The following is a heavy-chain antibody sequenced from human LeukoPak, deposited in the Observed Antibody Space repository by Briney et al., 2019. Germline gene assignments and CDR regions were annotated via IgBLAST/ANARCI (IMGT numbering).Heavy chain of an antibody. D-gene: IGHD5-24*01. CDR3: ARVPRDGYNRAYFDY. CDR2: INTNTGNP. J-gene: IGHJ4*02. CDR1: GYTFTSYA. V-gene: IGHV7-4-1*02. Sequence: ASLKVSCKASGYTFTSYAMNWVRHAPGQGLEWMGWINTNTGNPTYAQGFTGRFVFSLDTSVSTAYLQISSLKAEDTAVYYCARVPRDGYNRAYFDYWGQGTLVTVSS.